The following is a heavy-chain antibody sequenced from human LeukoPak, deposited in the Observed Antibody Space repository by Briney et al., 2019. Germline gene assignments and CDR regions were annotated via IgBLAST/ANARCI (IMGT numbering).Heavy chain of an antibody. CDR3: ARETTMVRGVIITPSGWFDP. D-gene: IGHD3-10*01. V-gene: IGHV4-39*07. CDR1: GGSISSSSYY. Sequence: PSETLSLTCTVSGGSISSSSYYWVWIRQPPGKGLEWIGTIYYSGSTYYNPSLKSRVTISVDTSKNQFSLKLSSVTAADTAVYYCARETTMVRGVIITPSGWFDPWGQGTLVTVSS. J-gene: IGHJ5*02. CDR2: IYYSGST.